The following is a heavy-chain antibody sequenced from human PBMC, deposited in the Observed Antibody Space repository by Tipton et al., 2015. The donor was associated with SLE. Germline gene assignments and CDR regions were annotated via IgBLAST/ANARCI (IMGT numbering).Heavy chain of an antibody. CDR3: ARVLTGDPGDI. D-gene: IGHD7-27*01. J-gene: IGHJ3*02. Sequence: QLVQSGPEVKKPGASAKVSCKASGYTFTGYYMHWVRQAPGQGLEWMGWINPNSGGTNYAQKFQGRVTMTRATSISTAYMELSRLRADDTAMYYCARVLTGDPGDIWGQGTMVTVSS. CDR2: INPNSGGT. CDR1: GYTFTGYY. V-gene: IGHV1-2*02.